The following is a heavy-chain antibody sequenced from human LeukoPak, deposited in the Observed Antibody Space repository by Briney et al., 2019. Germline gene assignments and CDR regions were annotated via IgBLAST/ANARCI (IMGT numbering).Heavy chain of an antibody. CDR2: ISYDGSNK. CDR1: GFTFISYA. J-gene: IGHJ4*02. Sequence: GGSLRLSCAASGFTFISYAMSWVRQAPGKGLEWVAVISYDGSNKYYADSVKGRFTISRDNSKNTLYLQMNSLRAEDTAVYYCARESGLKDWGQGTLVTVSS. CDR3: ARESGLKD. V-gene: IGHV3-30-3*01. D-gene: IGHD3-10*01.